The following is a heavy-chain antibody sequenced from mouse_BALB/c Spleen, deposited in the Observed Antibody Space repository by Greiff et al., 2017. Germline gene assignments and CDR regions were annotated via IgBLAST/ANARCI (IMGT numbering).Heavy chain of an antibody. V-gene: IGHV3-2*02. Sequence: EVKLQESGPGLVKPSQSLSLTCTVTGYSITSDYAWNWIRQFPGNKLEWMGYISYSGSTSYNPSLKSRISITRDTSKNQFFLQLNSVTTEDTATYYCARRSSFDYWGQGTTLTVSS. CDR2: ISYSGST. J-gene: IGHJ2*01. CDR1: GYSITSDYA. CDR3: ARRSSFDY.